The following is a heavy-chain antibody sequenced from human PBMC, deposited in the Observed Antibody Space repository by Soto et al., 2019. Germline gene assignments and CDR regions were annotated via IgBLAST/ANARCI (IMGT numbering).Heavy chain of an antibody. CDR2: ISSSSSTI. Sequence: EVQLVESGGGLVQPGGSLRLSCAASGFTFSSYSMNWVRQAPGKGLEWVSYISSSSSTIYYADSVKGRFTISRDNAKNSLYLQMNSLRAEDTAVYYCARYAVDPLFDYWGQGTLVTVSS. D-gene: IGHD2-8*01. CDR3: ARYAVDPLFDY. J-gene: IGHJ4*02. V-gene: IGHV3-48*01. CDR1: GFTFSSYS.